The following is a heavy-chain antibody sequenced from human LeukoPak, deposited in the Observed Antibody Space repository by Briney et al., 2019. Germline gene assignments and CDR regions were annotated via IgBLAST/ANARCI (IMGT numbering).Heavy chain of an antibody. CDR2: IKQDETEK. J-gene: IGHJ4*02. Sequence: GGSLRLSCTASGFTFSNFWMGWVRQAPGKGLEWVTNIKQDETEKFYLGSVKGRFTISRDNAKNSLYLQMNSLRAEDTAVYYCARNKAGIDYWGQGTLVTVSS. CDR1: GFTFSNFW. CDR3: ARNKAGIDY. V-gene: IGHV3-7*01. D-gene: IGHD3-10*01.